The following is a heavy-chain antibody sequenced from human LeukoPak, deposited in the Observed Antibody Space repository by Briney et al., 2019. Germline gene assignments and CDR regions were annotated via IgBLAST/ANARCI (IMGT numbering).Heavy chain of an antibody. D-gene: IGHD3-10*01. Sequence: SETLSLTCTVTGGSISSGGYYWSWIRQHPGKGLEWIGDIYYSGSSYYNPSLKSRVTISVDTSKNQFSLKLSSVTAADTAVYYCGVGVTWGQGTMVTVSS. J-gene: IGHJ3*01. CDR1: GGSISSGGYY. CDR3: GVGVT. CDR2: IYYSGSS. V-gene: IGHV4-31*03.